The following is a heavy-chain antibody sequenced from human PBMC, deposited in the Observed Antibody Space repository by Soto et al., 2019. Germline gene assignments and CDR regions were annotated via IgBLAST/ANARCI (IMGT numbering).Heavy chain of an antibody. Sequence: PGGSLRLSCAASGFIFSSYAMNWVRQAPGKGLEWVAVISYDGSNKYYADSMKGRFTVSRDNAKNSVYLEMNGLSAEDTAVYYCARESEDLTSNFDYWGQGTLVTVSS. CDR2: ISYDGSNK. CDR1: GFIFSSYA. CDR3: ARESEDLTSNFDY. V-gene: IGHV3-30-3*01. J-gene: IGHJ4*02.